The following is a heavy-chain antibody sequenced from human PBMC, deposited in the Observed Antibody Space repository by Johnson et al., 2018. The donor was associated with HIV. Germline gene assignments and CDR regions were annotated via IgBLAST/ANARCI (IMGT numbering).Heavy chain of an antibody. CDR1: GFTFSDYY. CDR2: ISSSGTTI. Sequence: VQLVESGGGVVQPGRSLRLSCAASGFTFSDYYMSWIRQAPGKGLEWVSYISSSGTTIYYADSVKGRFTISRDNAKNSLYLQMNSLRAGDTAVYYCARSGGAVAGVDAFDIWGQGTMVTVSS. V-gene: IGHV3-11*04. CDR3: ARSGGAVAGVDAFDI. D-gene: IGHD6-19*01. J-gene: IGHJ3*02.